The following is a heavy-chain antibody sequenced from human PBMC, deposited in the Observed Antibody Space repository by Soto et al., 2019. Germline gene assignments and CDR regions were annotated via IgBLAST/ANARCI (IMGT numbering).Heavy chain of an antibody. D-gene: IGHD2-2*01. Sequence: ASVKVSCKASGYTFTSYDINWVRQATGQGLEWMGWMNPNSGNTGYAQKFQGRVTMTRNTSISTAYMELSSLRSEDTAVYYCARGPGDIVVVPAATTFDYWGQGTLVTVSS. V-gene: IGHV1-8*01. CDR2: MNPNSGNT. CDR1: GYTFTSYD. CDR3: ARGPGDIVVVPAATTFDY. J-gene: IGHJ4*02.